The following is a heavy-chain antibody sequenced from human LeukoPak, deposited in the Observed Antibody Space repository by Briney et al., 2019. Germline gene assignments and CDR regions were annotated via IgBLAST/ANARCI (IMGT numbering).Heavy chain of an antibody. J-gene: IGHJ4*02. D-gene: IGHD3-22*01. CDR2: ISGSGDII. CDR1: GFNFNSYW. Sequence: GGSLRLSCVASGFNFNSYWMHWVRQAPGKGLEWVSGISGSGDIIYYSDSVKGRFTISRDNSKNTLFLQMNSLRAEDSALYYCAKDPTDFDSSGQTYFDYWGQGTLVTVSS. CDR3: AKDPTDFDSSGQTYFDY. V-gene: IGHV3-23*01.